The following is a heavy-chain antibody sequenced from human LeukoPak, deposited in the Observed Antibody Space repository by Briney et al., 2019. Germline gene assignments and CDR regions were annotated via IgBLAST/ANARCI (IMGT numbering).Heavy chain of an antibody. CDR3: ARDHRRWGQQHPTPLAY. CDR2: ISYDGSNK. J-gene: IGHJ4*02. Sequence: GRSLRLSCAASGFTFSSYAMHWVRQAPGKGLEWVAVISYDGSNKYYADFVKGRFTISRDNSKNTLYLQMNSLRAEDTAVYYCARDHRRWGQQHPTPLAYWGQGTLVTVSS. CDR1: GFTFSSYA. V-gene: IGHV3-30*04. D-gene: IGHD6-13*01.